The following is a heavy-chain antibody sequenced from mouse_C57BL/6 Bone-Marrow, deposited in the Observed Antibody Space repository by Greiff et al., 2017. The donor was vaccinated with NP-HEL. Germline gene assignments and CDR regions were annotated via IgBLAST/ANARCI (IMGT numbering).Heavy chain of an antibody. CDR1: GYTFTSYW. D-gene: IGHD2-4*01. V-gene: IGHV1-74*01. J-gene: IGHJ3*01. Sequence: VQLQQPGAELVKPGASVKVSCKASGYTFTSYWMHWVKQRPGQGLEWIGRIHPSDSDTNYNQKFKGKATLTVDKSSSTAYMQLSSLTSEDCAVYYCAIGGGDYDEGTAWFAYWGQGTLVTVSA. CDR2: IHPSDSDT. CDR3: AIGGGDYDEGTAWFAY.